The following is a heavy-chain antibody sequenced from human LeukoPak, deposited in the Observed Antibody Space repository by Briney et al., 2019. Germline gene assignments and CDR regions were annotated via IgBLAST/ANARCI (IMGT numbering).Heavy chain of an antibody. D-gene: IGHD3-10*01. J-gene: IGHJ4*02. CDR2: ISYDGSNK. CDR3: AKGNDGELFGFDD. CDR1: GFTFSNYG. Sequence: GGSLRLSCAASGFTFSNYGMHWVRQAPGKGLEWVAVISYDGSNKYYADSVKGRFTISRDNSKNTLYLQMNSLRAEDTAVFYCAKGNDGELFGFDDWGQGILVTAYS. V-gene: IGHV3-30*18.